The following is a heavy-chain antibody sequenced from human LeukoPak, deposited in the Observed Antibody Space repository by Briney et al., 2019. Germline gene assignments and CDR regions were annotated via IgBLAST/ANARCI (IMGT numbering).Heavy chain of an antibody. CDR3: ARDGWGRPESAGFAS. V-gene: IGHV3-21*01. CDR2: ISSHSDYI. Sequence: GGSLRLSCAASGFTFSRYSMSWVRQAPGKGLEWVAAISSHSDYIYHADSVEGRFTISRDNAKNSLYLQMNSLRAEDTAVYYCARDGWGRPESAGFASWGQGILATVSS. CDR1: GFTFSRYS. J-gene: IGHJ4*02. D-gene: IGHD2-8*02.